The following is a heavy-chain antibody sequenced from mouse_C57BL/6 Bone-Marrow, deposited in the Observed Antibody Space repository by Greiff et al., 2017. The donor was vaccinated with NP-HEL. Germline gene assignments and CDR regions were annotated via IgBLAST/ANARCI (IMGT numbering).Heavy chain of an antibody. CDR2: IYPRSGNT. D-gene: IGHD3-2*02. Sequence: VMLVESGAELARPGASVKLSCKASGYTFTSYGISWVKQRTGQGLEWIGEIYPRSGNTYYNEKFKGKATLTADKSSSTAYMELRSLTSEDSAVYFCARGAAQATFYYYAMDYWGQGTSVTVSS. J-gene: IGHJ4*01. CDR3: ARGAAQATFYYYAMDY. V-gene: IGHV1-81*01. CDR1: GYTFTSYG.